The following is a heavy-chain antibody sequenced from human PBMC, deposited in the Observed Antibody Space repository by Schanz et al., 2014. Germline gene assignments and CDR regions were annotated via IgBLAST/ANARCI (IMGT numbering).Heavy chain of an antibody. CDR3: AKGVGGGLLLGSTFDN. CDR1: GFTFSSYT. J-gene: IGHJ3*02. D-gene: IGHD3-16*01. V-gene: IGHV3-23*01. Sequence: EMQLLESGGGLAQPGGSLRLSCAASGFTFSSYTMNWVRQAPGKGLEWVSAISGSGSTADYADSVKGRFTISRDNSKNTVYLEMNNVRVDDTAVYYCAKGVGGGLLLGSTFDNWGQGTMVTVTS. CDR2: ISGSGSTA.